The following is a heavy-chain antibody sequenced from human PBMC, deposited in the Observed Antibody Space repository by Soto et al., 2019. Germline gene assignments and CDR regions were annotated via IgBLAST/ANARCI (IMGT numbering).Heavy chain of an antibody. CDR1: GYTFNSYA. CDR3: ARDQQEMATMVFDY. V-gene: IGHV1-3*01. D-gene: IGHD5-12*01. CDR2: INAGNGNT. J-gene: IGHJ4*02. Sequence: QVQLVQSGAEVKKPGASVKVSCKASGYTFNSYAMHWVRQAPGQRLEWMGWINAGNGNTKYSQKFQGRVTITRDTSASTAYMELSSLRSEDTAVYYCARDQQEMATMVFDYWGQGTLVTVSS.